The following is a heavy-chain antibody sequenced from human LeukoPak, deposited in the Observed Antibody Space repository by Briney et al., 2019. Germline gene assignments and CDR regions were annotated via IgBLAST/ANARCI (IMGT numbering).Heavy chain of an antibody. D-gene: IGHD6-13*01. CDR3: ARDSGSSSWYSHFDY. Sequence: GGSLRLSCAASGFTFSSYSMNWVRQAPGKGLEGVSSISNSSSYIYYADSVKGRFTIPRDNAKNSLYLKMNSLRAEDTAVYYCARDSGSSSWYSHFDYWGQGTLVTVSS. J-gene: IGHJ4*02. CDR1: GFTFSSYS. CDR2: ISNSSSYI. V-gene: IGHV3-21*01.